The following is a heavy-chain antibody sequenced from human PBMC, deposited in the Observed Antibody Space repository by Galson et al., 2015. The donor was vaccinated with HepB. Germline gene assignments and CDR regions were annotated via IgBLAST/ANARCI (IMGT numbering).Heavy chain of an antibody. D-gene: IGHD3-16*01. V-gene: IGHV3-23*01. Sequence: SLRLSCAASGFTFSSYAMNWVRQAPGKGLEWVSLISGSGGNTYYADSVKGRFTISRDNSKNTLYLQMNSLRAEDTAVFYCARETASQGALEYWGQGTLVTASS. CDR1: GFTFSSYA. J-gene: IGHJ4*02. CDR2: ISGSGGNT. CDR3: ARETASQGALEY.